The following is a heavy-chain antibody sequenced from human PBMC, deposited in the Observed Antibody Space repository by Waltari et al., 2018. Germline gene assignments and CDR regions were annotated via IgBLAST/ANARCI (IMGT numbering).Heavy chain of an antibody. Sequence: QVQLVQSGAEVKKPGSSVKVSCKASGGTFSSYAISWVRQAPGQGLEWMGGISPIFGKANYAQKFQGRVTITADESTSTAYMELSSLRSEDTAVYYCARPYVYDMNYYYGMDVWGQGTTVTVSS. J-gene: IGHJ6*02. V-gene: IGHV1-69*01. CDR3: ARPYVYDMNYYYGMDV. CDR2: ISPIFGKA. CDR1: GGTFSSYA. D-gene: IGHD3-9*01.